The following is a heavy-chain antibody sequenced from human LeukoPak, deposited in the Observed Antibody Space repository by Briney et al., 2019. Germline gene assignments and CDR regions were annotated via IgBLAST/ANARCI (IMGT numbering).Heavy chain of an antibody. D-gene: IGHD2-2*01. CDR1: GFTFNSYA. Sequence: GGSPRLSCAASGFTFNSYAMTWVRQAPGKGLEWVSSISGNGGSTYYTDSVKGRFTISRDNSKNTLYLQMNSLRAEDTAAYYCAKDLRVIVVTYYMDVWGKGTTVTVSS. V-gene: IGHV3-23*01. J-gene: IGHJ6*03. CDR2: ISGNGGST. CDR3: AKDLRVIVVTYYMDV.